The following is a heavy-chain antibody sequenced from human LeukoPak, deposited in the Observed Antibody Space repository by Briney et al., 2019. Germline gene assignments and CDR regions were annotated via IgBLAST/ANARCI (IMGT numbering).Heavy chain of an antibody. CDR1: GYSFTMYW. V-gene: IGHV5-51*01. J-gene: IGHJ4*02. CDR3: DRQDSSCANCQYNFDY. D-gene: IGHD2-2*01. Sequence: GESLKISCKGSGYSFTMYWIGGVRQIPGRGLEWMGIVYPGDSYTTYSPSFQGQVTISADKSISTAFLQWSSLKAGDAAIYYCDRQDSSCANCQYNFDYWGQGTLVTVSS. CDR2: VYPGDSYT.